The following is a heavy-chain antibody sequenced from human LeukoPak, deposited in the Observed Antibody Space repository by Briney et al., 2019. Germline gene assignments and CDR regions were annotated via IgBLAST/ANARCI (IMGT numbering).Heavy chain of an antibody. CDR2: ISSSSSYI. Sequence: GGSLRLSCAASGFTFSSYSMNWVRQAPGKGLEWVSSISSSSSYIYYADSVKGRFTISRDNAKNSLYLQMNSLRAEDTAVYYCARDSPIYDLEAFDIWGQGTMVTVSS. J-gene: IGHJ3*02. D-gene: IGHD2/OR15-2a*01. CDR1: GFTFSSYS. V-gene: IGHV3-21*01. CDR3: ARDSPIYDLEAFDI.